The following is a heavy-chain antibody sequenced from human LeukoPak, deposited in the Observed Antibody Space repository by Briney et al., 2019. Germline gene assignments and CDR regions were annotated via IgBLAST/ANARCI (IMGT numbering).Heavy chain of an antibody. J-gene: IGHJ6*03. D-gene: IGHD3-10*01. Sequence: SVKVSCKASGGTFSSYAISWVRQAPGQGLEWMGGIIPIFGTANYAQKFQGRATITADESTSTAYMELSSLRSEDTAVYYCARGFGYGSGSYRYYYYMDVWGKGTTVTISS. V-gene: IGHV1-69*13. CDR3: ARGFGYGSGSYRYYYYMDV. CDR1: GGTFSSYA. CDR2: IIPIFGTA.